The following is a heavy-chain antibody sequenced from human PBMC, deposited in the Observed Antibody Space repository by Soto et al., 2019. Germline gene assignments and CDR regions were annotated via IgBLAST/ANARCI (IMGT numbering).Heavy chain of an antibody. Sequence: QVQLIQFGAEVKKPGASVKVSCRASGYTFTKFHIHWVRQAPGQGLEWMGMIDPSGGVTRDAQRFHGRNNMTSESSTSTVYMELRGLTSEDIAVYYWASHVIGHDNYETIGYYFDHWGPGTLVTVSS. D-gene: IGHD3-16*01. CDR3: ASHVIGHDNYETIGYYFDH. V-gene: IGHV1-46*01. CDR2: IDPSGGVT. CDR1: GYTFTKFH. J-gene: IGHJ4*02.